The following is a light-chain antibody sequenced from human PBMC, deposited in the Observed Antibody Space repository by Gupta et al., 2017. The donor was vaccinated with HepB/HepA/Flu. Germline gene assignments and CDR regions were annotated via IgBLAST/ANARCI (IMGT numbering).Light chain of an antibody. CDR3: SSYAGSNNVV. Sequence: QSALTQPPSASGSPGQSVTISCTGTSSDVGAYNYVTWYQQHPGKAPKLMFYEVNKRPSGVPDRFSGSKSGNTASLTVSGLQAEDEADYYCSSYAGSNNVVLGGGTKLTVL. CDR1: SSDVGAYNY. CDR2: EVN. J-gene: IGLJ2*01. V-gene: IGLV2-8*01.